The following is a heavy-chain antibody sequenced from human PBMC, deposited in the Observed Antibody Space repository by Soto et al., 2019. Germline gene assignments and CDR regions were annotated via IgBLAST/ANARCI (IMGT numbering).Heavy chain of an antibody. V-gene: IGHV4-4*02. CDR1: GGSISTSNW. J-gene: IGHJ5*02. CDR2: VYRTGST. Sequence: PSETLSLTCAVSGGSISTSNWWSWVRQPPGKGLEWIGEVYRTGSTNYNPSLKSRVTISVGTSKNQFSLKLSSVAAADTAVYYCARASLGYCSSTSCRSNWFDPWGQGTLVTVSS. D-gene: IGHD2-2*01. CDR3: ARASLGYCSSTSCRSNWFDP.